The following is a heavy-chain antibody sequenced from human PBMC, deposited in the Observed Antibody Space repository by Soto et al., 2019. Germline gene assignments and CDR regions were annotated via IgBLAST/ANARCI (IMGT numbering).Heavy chain of an antibody. CDR1: GFTFSSYG. D-gene: IGHD3-22*01. CDR3: AKNHGSSGYYHDY. J-gene: IGHJ4*02. CDR2: ISYDGSNK. V-gene: IGHV3-30*18. Sequence: GGSLRLSCAASGFTFSSYGMHWVRQAPGKGLEWVAVISYDGSNKYYADSVKGRFTISRGNSKNTLYLQMNSLRAEDTAVYYCAKNHGSSGYYHDYWGQGTLVTVSS.